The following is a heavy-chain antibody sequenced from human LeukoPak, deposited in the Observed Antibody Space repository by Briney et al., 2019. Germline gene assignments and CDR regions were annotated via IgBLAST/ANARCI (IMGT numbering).Heavy chain of an antibody. V-gene: IGHV1-46*01. D-gene: IGHD6-6*01. J-gene: IGHJ3*02. CDR1: GYTFTSYY. CDR3: ARPQWPSPQYSSSSHDAFDS. CDR2: INPSGGST. Sequence: RASVKVSCKASGYTFTSYYMHWVRQAPGQGLEWMGRINPSGGSTSYAQKFQGRVSMTRDTSTSTVYMELSSLRSEDTAVYYCARPQWPSPQYSSSSHDAFDSRGQRTMVTVSS.